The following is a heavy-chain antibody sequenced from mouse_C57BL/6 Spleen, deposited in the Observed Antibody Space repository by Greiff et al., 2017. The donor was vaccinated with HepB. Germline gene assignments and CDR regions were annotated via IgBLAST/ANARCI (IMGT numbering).Heavy chain of an antibody. V-gene: IGHV5-9-1*02. J-gene: IGHJ2*01. Sequence: RVESGEGLVKPGGSLKLSCAASGFTFSSYAMSWVRQTPEKRLEWVAYISSGGDYIYYADTVKGRFTISRDNARNTLYLQMSSLKSEDTAMYYCTRDRNPWITTVVAPFDYWGQGTTLTVSS. CDR3: TRDRNPWITTVVAPFDY. CDR2: ISSGGDYI. CDR1: GFTFSSYA. D-gene: IGHD1-1*01.